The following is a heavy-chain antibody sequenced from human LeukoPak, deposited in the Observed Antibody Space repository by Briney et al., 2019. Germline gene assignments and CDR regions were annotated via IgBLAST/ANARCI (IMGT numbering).Heavy chain of an antibody. Sequence: GGSLRLSCAASGFSFSNYWMHWVRQAPGKGLVWVSCLQSDGITTSYAESVKGRFTISRDNAKNTLYLQMNSLRAEDTAVYYCAKAAIAARPIKANWFDPWGQGTLVTVSS. J-gene: IGHJ5*02. CDR3: AKAAIAARPIKANWFDP. V-gene: IGHV3-74*01. CDR2: LQSDGITT. D-gene: IGHD6-6*01. CDR1: GFSFSNYW.